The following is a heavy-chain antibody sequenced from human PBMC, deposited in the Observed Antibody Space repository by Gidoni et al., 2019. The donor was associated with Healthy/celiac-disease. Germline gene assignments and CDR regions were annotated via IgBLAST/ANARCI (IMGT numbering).Heavy chain of an antibody. CDR3: ARHGAIIVVENAFDI. D-gene: IGHD3-22*01. CDR2: IYSSGST. J-gene: IGHJ3*02. Sequence: QRQEAGPGPVKPSETPSPTCTCSGGAMSSSSYYGGWIRQPPGNGPELIGSIYSSGSTYYNPSLKSLFTISVDTSKNQFSLKLSSVTAADTAVYYCARHGAIIVVENAFDIWGQGTMVTVSS. CDR1: GGAMSSSSYY. V-gene: IGHV4-39*01.